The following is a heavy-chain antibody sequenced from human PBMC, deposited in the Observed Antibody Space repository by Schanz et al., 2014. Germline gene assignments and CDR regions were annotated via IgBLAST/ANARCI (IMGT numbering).Heavy chain of an antibody. D-gene: IGHD5-18*01. CDR1: GYTFTSHG. CDR2: ITAYNGDT. J-gene: IGHJ3*02. CDR3: TRGGYSYALSAFDI. V-gene: IGHV1-18*01. Sequence: VQSVHSGTEVKKPGASVKVSCKASGYTFTSHGISWVRQAPGQGLEWMGWITAYNGDTNYALKLQGRVTMTTDTSTGTAYMELRSLRSDDTALYYCTRGGYSYALSAFDIWGQGTMXTVSS.